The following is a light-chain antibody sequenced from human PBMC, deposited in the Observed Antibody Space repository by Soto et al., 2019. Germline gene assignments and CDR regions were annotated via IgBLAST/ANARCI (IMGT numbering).Light chain of an antibody. CDR3: QSYDRSLRASV. J-gene: IGLJ3*02. CDR2: DTT. Sequence: QSVLTQPTSVSGAPGQRVTISCTGSTSNIGAGYTVHWYQQLPGTAPKLLIYDTTYRPSGVPDRFSGSESGTSASLAITGLQPEDEANYHCQSYDRSLRASVFGGGTKLTVL. V-gene: IGLV1-40*01. CDR1: TSNIGAGYT.